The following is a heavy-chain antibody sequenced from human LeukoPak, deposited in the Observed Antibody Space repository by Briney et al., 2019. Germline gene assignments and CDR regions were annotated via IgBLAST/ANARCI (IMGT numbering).Heavy chain of an antibody. CDR2: IYYIGNT. D-gene: IGHD2-21*02. Sequence: SETLSLTCTVSGGSIRSYYGSWIRQPPGKGLEWIGYIYYIGNTIYNPSLNSRVTISVDTSKNQFSLKLSSVTAADTAVYYCTRPHGDPSGYWGQGTLVTVSS. CDR1: GGSIRSYY. J-gene: IGHJ4*02. V-gene: IGHV4-59*08. CDR3: TRPHGDPSGY.